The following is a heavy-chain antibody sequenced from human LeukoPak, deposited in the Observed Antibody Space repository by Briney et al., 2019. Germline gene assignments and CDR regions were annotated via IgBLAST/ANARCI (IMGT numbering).Heavy chain of an antibody. Sequence: GGSLRLSCAASGFTFSSYAMSWVRQAPGKGLEWVSGISWNSGSIGYADSVKGRFTISRDNAKNSLYLQMNSLRAEDTALYYCAKGTDYYDSSGYYLGAFDIWGQGTMVTVSS. D-gene: IGHD3-22*01. V-gene: IGHV3-9*01. CDR3: AKGTDYYDSSGYYLGAFDI. CDR1: GFTFSSYA. J-gene: IGHJ3*02. CDR2: ISWNSGSI.